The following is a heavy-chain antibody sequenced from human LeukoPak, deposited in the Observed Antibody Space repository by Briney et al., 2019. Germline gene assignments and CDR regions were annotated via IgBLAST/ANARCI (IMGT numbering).Heavy chain of an antibody. D-gene: IGHD6-13*01. Sequence: NPSETLSLTCTVSGGSISSSSYYWGWIRQPPGKGLEWIASMHYSGSTTNNPSLKSRVTISADTSKNQFSLKLSSVTAADTAVYYCARQIGYSSSWYEYNWFDPWGQGTLVTVSS. CDR2: MHYSGST. V-gene: IGHV4-39*01. CDR3: ARQIGYSSSWYEYNWFDP. CDR1: GGSISSSSYY. J-gene: IGHJ5*02.